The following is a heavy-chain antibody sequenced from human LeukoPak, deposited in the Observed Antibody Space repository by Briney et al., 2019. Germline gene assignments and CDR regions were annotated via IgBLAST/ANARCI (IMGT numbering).Heavy chain of an antibody. CDR3: ARYGEVGATGENAFDI. Sequence: PSQTLSLTCAVSGGSISSGGYSWSWIRQPPGKGLEWIGYIYYSGSTNYNPSLKSRVTISVDTSKNQFSLKLSSVTAADTAVYYCARYGEVGATGENAFDIWGQGTMVTVSS. J-gene: IGHJ3*02. CDR2: IYYSGST. CDR1: GGSISSGGYS. D-gene: IGHD1-26*01. V-gene: IGHV4-61*08.